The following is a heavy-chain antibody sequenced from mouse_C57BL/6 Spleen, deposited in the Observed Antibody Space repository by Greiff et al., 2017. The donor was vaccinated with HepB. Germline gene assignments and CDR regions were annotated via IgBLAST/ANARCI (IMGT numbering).Heavy chain of an antibody. D-gene: IGHD2-4*01. CDR3: AREGYYDSDGGYFDV. CDR2: ISDGVSYT. J-gene: IGHJ1*03. V-gene: IGHV5-4*01. CDR1: GFTFSSYA. Sequence: EVKLMESGGGLVKPGGSLKLSCAASGFTFSSYAMSWVRQTPEKRLEWVATISDGVSYTYYPDNVKGRFTITRDNAKNNLYLQMSHLTSEDTAMYYCAREGYYDSDGGYFDVWGTGTTVTVSS.